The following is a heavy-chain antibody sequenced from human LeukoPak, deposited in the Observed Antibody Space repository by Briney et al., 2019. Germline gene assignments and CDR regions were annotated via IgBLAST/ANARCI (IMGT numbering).Heavy chain of an antibody. CDR1: GGSTSTYY. J-gene: IGHJ4*02. CDR2: IYASGLT. Sequence: SETLSLTCTVSGGSTSTYYWHWVRQPAGKGLEWIGRIYASGLTNYNPSLKSRVTMSVDTSKNQFSLTLTSVTAADTAVYFCARLVGYYSRGSCYHFDYWGQGSLVTVSS. CDR3: ARLVGYYSRGSCYHFDY. V-gene: IGHV4-4*07. D-gene: IGHD2-15*01.